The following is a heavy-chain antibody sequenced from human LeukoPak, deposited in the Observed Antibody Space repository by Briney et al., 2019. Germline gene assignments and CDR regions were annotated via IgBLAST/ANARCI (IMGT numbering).Heavy chain of an antibody. CDR3: ARGGSGSYYNTRPYYYYGMDV. CDR2: IYTSGST. CDR1: GGSISSYY. Sequence: SETLSLTCTVSGGSISSYYWSWIRQPAGKGLEWIGRIYTSGSTNYNPSLKSRVTMSVDTSKNQFSLKPSSVTAADTAVYYCARGGSGSYYNTRPYYYYGMDVWGQGTTVTVSS. J-gene: IGHJ6*02. D-gene: IGHD3-10*01. V-gene: IGHV4-4*07.